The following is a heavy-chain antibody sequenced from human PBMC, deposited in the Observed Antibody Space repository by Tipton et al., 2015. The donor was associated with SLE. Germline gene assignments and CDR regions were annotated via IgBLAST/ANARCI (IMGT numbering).Heavy chain of an antibody. D-gene: IGHD2-15*01. J-gene: IGHJ4*02. CDR1: GFTFSSYG. CDR2: IWYDGSNK. CDR3: ARDEAGDDMVGSVGSCFDY. V-gene: IGHV3-33*08. Sequence: SLRLSCAASGFTFSSYGMHWVRQAPGKGLERVAVIWYDGSNKYYADSVKGRFTISRDNSKNTLYLQMNSLRAEDTAVYYCARDEAGDDMVGSVGSCFDYWGQGTLVTVSS.